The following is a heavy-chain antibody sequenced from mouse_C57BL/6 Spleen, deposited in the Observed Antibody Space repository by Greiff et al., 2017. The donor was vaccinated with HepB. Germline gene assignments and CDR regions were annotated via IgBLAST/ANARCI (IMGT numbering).Heavy chain of an antibody. D-gene: IGHD1-1*01. Sequence: EVQGVESGGGLVKPGGSLKLSCAASGFTFSDYGMHWVRQAPEKGLEWVAYISSGSSTIYYADTVMGRFTISRDNATNTLFLQMTSLRSEDTSMYYCERNGPLLLRGGYYFDYWGQGTTLTVSS. J-gene: IGHJ2*01. CDR3: ERNGPLLLRGGYYFDY. CDR1: GFTFSDYG. V-gene: IGHV5-17*01. CDR2: ISSGSSTI.